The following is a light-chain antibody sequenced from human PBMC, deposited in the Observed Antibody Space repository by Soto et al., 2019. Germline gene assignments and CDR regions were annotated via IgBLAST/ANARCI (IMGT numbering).Light chain of an antibody. CDR3: QQYNKWPGT. V-gene: IGKV3-15*01. Sequence: EIVMTQSPDTLSVSPGERGTLSCRASQSFSTNLAWYQQKPGQAPRLLIYGASTRATGIPARFSGSGSGTEFTLTISSLQSEDFAVYYCQQYNKWPGTFGPGTKVDIK. J-gene: IGKJ1*01. CDR1: QSFSTN. CDR2: GAS.